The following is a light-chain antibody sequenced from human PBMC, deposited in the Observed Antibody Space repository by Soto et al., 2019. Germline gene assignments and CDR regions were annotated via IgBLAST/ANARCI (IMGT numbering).Light chain of an antibody. CDR2: GAS. J-gene: IGKJ4*01. CDR3: QQYNNWSPLT. Sequence: EIVMTQSPATLAVSPGERATLSCRASQSVSSNLAWYQQKPGQAPRVLIYGASTRATGIPARFSGSGSGTEFTLTISSLQSEDFAVYYCQQYNNWSPLTFGGGTKVDI. CDR1: QSVSSN. V-gene: IGKV3-15*01.